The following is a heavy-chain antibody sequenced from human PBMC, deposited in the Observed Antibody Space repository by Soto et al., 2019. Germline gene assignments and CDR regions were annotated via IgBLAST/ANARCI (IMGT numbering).Heavy chain of an antibody. V-gene: IGHV1-69*12. J-gene: IGHJ4*02. Sequence: QVQLVQSGAEVKKPGSSVKFSCKASGGTFSSYAIIWVRQAPGQGFEWMGGIIPIFGTANYAQKFQGRVTITAEEATSTAYMELSSRRSEDTAVYYCASPRYPLGYWGQGTLVTVSS. CDR1: GGTFSSYA. CDR3: ASPRYPLGY. CDR2: IIPIFGTA. D-gene: IGHD3-9*01.